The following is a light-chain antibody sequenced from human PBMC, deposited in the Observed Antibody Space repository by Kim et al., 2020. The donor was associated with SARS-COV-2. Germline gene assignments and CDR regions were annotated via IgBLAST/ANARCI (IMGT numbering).Light chain of an antibody. V-gene: IGKV3-15*01. CDR1: QSIRSN. J-gene: IGKJ1*01. CDR2: GVS. CDR3: QQYHSRPPWT. Sequence: SPGERATLSCRASQSIRSNLAWYQQKPGQAPRLLIYGVSTRATDIPARFSGSGSGTEFTLTISSLQSEDFAVYHCQQYHSRPPWTFGQGTKVEIK.